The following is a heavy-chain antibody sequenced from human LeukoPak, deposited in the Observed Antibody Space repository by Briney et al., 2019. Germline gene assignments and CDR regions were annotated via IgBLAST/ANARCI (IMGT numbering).Heavy chain of an antibody. V-gene: IGHV4-59*08. J-gene: IGHJ1*01. CDR1: GGSISSYY. CDR3: ARGSSSRYSEYFQY. D-gene: IGHD6-13*01. Sequence: SETLSLTCTVSGGSISSYYWSWIRQPPGKGLEWIGYIYYSGSTNYNPSLRSRVTISVDTSKNQFSLKLSSVTATDTAVHYCARGSSSRYSEYFQYWGQGTLVTVSS. CDR2: IYYSGST.